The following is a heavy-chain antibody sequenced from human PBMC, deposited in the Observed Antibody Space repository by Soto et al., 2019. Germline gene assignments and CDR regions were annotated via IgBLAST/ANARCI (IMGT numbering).Heavy chain of an antibody. D-gene: IGHD3-22*01. CDR1: GFTFSTYA. CDR3: AKKYDDSGSTFDP. Sequence: GGSLRLSCVASGFTFSTYAMYWVRQAPGKGLEWVAVVSYDGSNKYYADSVKGRFAISRDNSKNTLFLQMNSLRAEDTAVYYCAKKYDDSGSTFDPWGQGTLVTVSS. CDR2: VSYDGSNK. V-gene: IGHV3-30*18. J-gene: IGHJ5*02.